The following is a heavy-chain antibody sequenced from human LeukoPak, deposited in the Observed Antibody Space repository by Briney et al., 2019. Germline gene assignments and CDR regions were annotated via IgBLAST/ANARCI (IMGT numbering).Heavy chain of an antibody. D-gene: IGHD2-15*01. J-gene: IGHJ4*02. Sequence: GGSLRLSCAASGFTFSSYDMHWVRQATGKGLEWVSAIGTAGDTYYPGSVKGRFTISRENGKNSLYLQMNSLRAGDTAVYYCARGGNRYCSGGSCYMFDYWGQGTLVTASS. CDR3: ARGGNRYCSGGSCYMFDY. V-gene: IGHV3-13*01. CDR1: GFTFSSYD. CDR2: IGTAGDT.